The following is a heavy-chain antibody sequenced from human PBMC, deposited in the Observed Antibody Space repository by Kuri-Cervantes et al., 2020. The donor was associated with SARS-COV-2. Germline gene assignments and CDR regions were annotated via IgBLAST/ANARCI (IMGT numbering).Heavy chain of an antibody. CDR2: IYYSGST. CDR1: GGSISSYY. D-gene: IGHD3-3*01. V-gene: IGHV4-59*08. J-gene: IGHJ6*02. CDR3: ARHGFDFWSGYARTYYYYYGMDV. Sequence: LETLSLTCTVSGGSISSYYWSWIRQLPGKGLEWIGYIYYSGSTNYNPSLKSRVTISVDTSKNQFSLKLSSVTAADTAVYYCARHGFDFWSGYARTYYYYYGMDVWGQGTTVTVSS.